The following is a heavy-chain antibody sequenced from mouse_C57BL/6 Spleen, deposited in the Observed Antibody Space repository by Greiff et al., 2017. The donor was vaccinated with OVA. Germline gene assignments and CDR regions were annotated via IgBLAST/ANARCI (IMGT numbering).Heavy chain of an antibody. D-gene: IGHD1-1*01. J-gene: IGHJ1*03. CDR1: GYTFTSYR. CDR2: INPSSGYT. Sequence: QVQLQQSGAELAKPGASVKLSCKASGYTFTSYRMHWVKQRPGQGLEWIGYINPSSGYTKYNQKFKDKATLTADKSSSTAYMQLSSLTYDYSAVDDCASYPTGGYFDVWGTGTTVTVSS. V-gene: IGHV1-7*01. CDR3: ASYPTGGYFDV.